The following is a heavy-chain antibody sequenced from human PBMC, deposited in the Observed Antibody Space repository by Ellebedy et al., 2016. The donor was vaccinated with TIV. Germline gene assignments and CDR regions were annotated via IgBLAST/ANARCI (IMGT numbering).Heavy chain of an antibody. V-gene: IGHV3-23*01. CDR3: AREAGTSGWYSGFQH. D-gene: IGHD6-19*01. J-gene: IGHJ1*01. CDR1: GFIFSSYP. CDR2: ISGSGATT. Sequence: GGSLRLSCVASGFIFSSYPMSWVRQAPGEGLEWVSTISGSGATTYYADSVKGRFTISRNDSKNTLYLQMNSLRAEDTAIYYCAREAGTSGWYSGFQHWGQGTLVTVSS.